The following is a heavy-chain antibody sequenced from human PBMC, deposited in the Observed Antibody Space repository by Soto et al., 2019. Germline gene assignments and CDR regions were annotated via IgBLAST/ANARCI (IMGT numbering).Heavy chain of an antibody. CDR1: GFMFNSYA. Sequence: EVQLVESGGGLVQPGGSLRLSCAASGFMFNSYAMHWVRQAPGKGLEYVSAISSLGDSTFYANSVKDRFTISRDNSKNTLYLQMGSLRAEDMAVYYCARRTAGWYFDLWGRGTLVTFSS. V-gene: IGHV3-64*01. CDR2: ISSLGDST. J-gene: IGHJ2*01. CDR3: ARRTAGWYFDL. D-gene: IGHD2-21*02.